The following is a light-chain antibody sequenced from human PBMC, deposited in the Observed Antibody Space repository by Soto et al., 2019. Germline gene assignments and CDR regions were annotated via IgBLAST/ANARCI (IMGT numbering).Light chain of an antibody. V-gene: IGLV4-69*01. CDR2: LNSDGSH. CDR1: NGHSSYA. Sequence: QLVLTQSPSASASLGASVKLTCTLSNGHSSYAIAWHQQQPEKGPRYLMKLNSDGSHSKGDGIPDRFLGSSSGAERYLTISSLQSEDEADYYCQTWGTGIHYVFGTGTKVTVL. J-gene: IGLJ1*01. CDR3: QTWGTGIHYV.